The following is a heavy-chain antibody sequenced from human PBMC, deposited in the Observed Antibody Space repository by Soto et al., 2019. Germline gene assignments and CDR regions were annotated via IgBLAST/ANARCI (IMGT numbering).Heavy chain of an antibody. V-gene: IGHV4-4*07. CDR2: IYSSGST. D-gene: IGHD3-3*02. Sequence: SEALSLTCNVTGGAISGYYWTWVRQSDGEGLEWIGRIYSSGSTNYNPSLKSRVTISLDTSMNYFSLRLSSVTAAATAVYYSARAHPFSDCFDPWGQGTLVTVSS. CDR3: ARAHPFSDCFDP. J-gene: IGHJ5*02. CDR1: GGAISGYY.